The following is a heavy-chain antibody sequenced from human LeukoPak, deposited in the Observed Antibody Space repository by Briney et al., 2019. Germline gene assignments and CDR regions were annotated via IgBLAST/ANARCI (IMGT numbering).Heavy chain of an antibody. CDR1: GFTFNNFG. D-gene: IGHD4-23*01. J-gene: IGHJ4*02. V-gene: IGHV3-30*02. CDR3: ARDLHGGYSSDY. Sequence: GGPLRLSCAASGFTFNNFGMHWVRQAPGKGLEWVAFMGYEGIHKYYADSVKGRFTISKDNSKATLYLQMNSLRPEDTAVYYCARDLHGGYSSDYWGQGTLVTVSS. CDR2: MGYEGIHK.